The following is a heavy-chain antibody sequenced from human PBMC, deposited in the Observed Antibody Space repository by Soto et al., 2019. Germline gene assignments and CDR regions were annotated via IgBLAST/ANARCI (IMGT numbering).Heavy chain of an antibody. V-gene: IGHV3-48*02. J-gene: IGHJ4*02. CDR3: ARHHFGDIDY. CDR1: GGRFSNYT. Sequence: PGGSLRLSCAASGGRFSNYTMNWVRQAPGKGLEWVSYISSSSGTVYYADSVKGRFTISRDNAKDSLYLQMSGLRDEDTAMYYCARHHFGDIDYWGQGTLVTVSS. D-gene: IGHD4-17*01. CDR2: ISSSSGTV.